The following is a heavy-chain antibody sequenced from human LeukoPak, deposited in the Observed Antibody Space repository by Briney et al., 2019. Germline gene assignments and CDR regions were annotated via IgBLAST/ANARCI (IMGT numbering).Heavy chain of an antibody. CDR1: GITFSSYW. Sequence: GGSLRLSCAASGITFSSYWMHWVRHVPGPGLVWVSRINSDGSSTSYADSVTGRFTISRDNTNNTLYLQMNSLRAEATAVYYCARTLNYAFDIWGQGTMVTVSS. CDR2: INSDGSST. J-gene: IGHJ3*02. V-gene: IGHV3-74*01. CDR3: ARTLNYAFDI.